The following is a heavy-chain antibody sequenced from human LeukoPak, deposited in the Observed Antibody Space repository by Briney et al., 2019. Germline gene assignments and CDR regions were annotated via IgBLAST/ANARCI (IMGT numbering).Heavy chain of an antibody. Sequence: PGRSLRLSCAASGFTFDDYAMHWVRQAPGKGLEWVSGISWNSGSIGYADSVKGRFTISRDNAKNSLYLQMNSLRAEDTALYYCARLVAATSLDPWGQGTLVTVSS. V-gene: IGHV3-9*01. CDR1: GFTFDDYA. CDR2: ISWNSGSI. J-gene: IGHJ5*02. D-gene: IGHD2-15*01. CDR3: ARLVAATSLDP.